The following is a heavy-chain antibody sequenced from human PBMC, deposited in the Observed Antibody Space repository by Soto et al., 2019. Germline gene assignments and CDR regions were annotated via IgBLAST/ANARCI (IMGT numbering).Heavy chain of an antibody. J-gene: IGHJ4*02. CDR2: ISGSGSSNT. CDR1: GFTFSIYA. CDR3: ARNRWMTAAGHEDY. D-gene: IGHD6-13*01. Sequence: VGSLRLSCAASGFTFSIYAMSWVRQAPGKGLEWVSTISGSGSSNTFYADAVKGRFTISRDNSKDTLYLQMNSLRAEDTAVYFCARNRWMTAAGHEDYWGQGTLVTVSS. V-gene: IGHV3-23*01.